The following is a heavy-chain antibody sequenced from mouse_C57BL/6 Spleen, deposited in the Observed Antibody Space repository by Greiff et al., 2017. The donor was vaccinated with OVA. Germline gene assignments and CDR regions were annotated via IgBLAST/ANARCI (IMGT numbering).Heavy chain of an antibody. J-gene: IGHJ2*01. D-gene: IGHD4-1*01. CDR3: TRCPSNFYYFDY. Sequence: QVQLQQSGAELVRPGASVTLSCKASGYTFTDYEMHWVKQTPVHGLEWIGAIDPETGGTAYNQKFKGKAILTADKSSSTAYMELRSLTSEDSAVYYCTRCPSNFYYFDYWGQGTTLTVSS. V-gene: IGHV1-15*01. CDR1: GYTFTDYE. CDR2: IDPETGGT.